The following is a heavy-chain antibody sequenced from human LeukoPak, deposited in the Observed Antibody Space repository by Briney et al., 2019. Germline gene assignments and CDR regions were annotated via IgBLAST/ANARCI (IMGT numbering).Heavy chain of an antibody. CDR3: AELGITMIGGV. CDR1: AFTFSSYE. D-gene: IGHD3-10*02. CDR2: ISSSGSTI. Sequence: TGGSLRLSCAASAFTFSSYEMNWVRQAPGKGLEWVSYISSSGSTIYYADSVKGRFTISRDNAENSLYLQMNSLRAEDTAVYYCAELGITMIGGVWGKGTTVTISS. J-gene: IGHJ6*03. V-gene: IGHV3-48*03.